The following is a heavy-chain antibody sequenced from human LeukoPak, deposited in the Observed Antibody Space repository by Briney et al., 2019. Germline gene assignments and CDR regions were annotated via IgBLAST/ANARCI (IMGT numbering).Heavy chain of an antibody. J-gene: IGHJ4*02. V-gene: IGHV3-23*01. CDR3: AKGSGWYV. CDR2: ISGSGGST. CDR1: GFTFSSYA. Sequence: GASLRLSCAASGFTFSSYAMSWVRQAPGEGLEWVSVISGSGGSTEYADSVKGRFTISRDNSKNTLYLQMNSLRAEDTAVYYCAKGSGWYVWGQGTLVTVSS. D-gene: IGHD6-19*01.